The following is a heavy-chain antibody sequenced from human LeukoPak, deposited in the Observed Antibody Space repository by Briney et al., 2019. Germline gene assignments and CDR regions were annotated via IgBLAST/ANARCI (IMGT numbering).Heavy chain of an antibody. CDR2: IKQDGSEK. CDR1: GFTFSSYW. Sequence: GGSLRLSCAASGFTFSSYWMSWVRQAPGKGLEWVANIKQDGSEKYYVDSVKGRFTISRDNAKNSLYLQMNSLRAEDTAVYYCGRVEGYCSSTSCRPNYFDLWGRGTLVTVSS. D-gene: IGHD2-2*01. J-gene: IGHJ2*01. CDR3: GRVEGYCSSTSCRPNYFDL. V-gene: IGHV3-7*01.